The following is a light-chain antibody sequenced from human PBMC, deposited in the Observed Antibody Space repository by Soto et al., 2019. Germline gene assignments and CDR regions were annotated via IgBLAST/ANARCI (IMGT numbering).Light chain of an antibody. CDR3: QQYYRFPWT. CDR1: QTINTY. CDR2: GAS. Sequence: IWVTQSPSSLAASTGDRVTITCRANQTINTYLDWYQQRQGQAPKLLIYGASILQCGVPSRFSGSGSGTDFTLTISGLQSEDFATYFCQQYYRFPWTFGQRTKVETK. J-gene: IGKJ1*01. V-gene: IGKV1-8*01.